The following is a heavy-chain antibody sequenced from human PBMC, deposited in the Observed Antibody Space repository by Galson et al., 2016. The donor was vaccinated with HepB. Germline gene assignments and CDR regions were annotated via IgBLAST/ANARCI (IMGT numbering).Heavy chain of an antibody. Sequence: LRLSCATSGFTFSSYWMTWVRRAPGKGLEWVANINQDGIEKYYVGSVEGRFTISRDNAKKSLYLQMDSLRAEDTAVYYCARSGEPSWGQGTLVTVSS. CDR1: GFTFSSYW. CDR3: ARSGEPS. J-gene: IGHJ5*02. V-gene: IGHV3-7*01. CDR2: INQDGIEK. D-gene: IGHD4-17*01.